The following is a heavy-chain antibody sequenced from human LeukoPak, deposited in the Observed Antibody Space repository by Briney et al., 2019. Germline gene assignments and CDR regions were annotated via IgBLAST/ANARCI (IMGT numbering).Heavy chain of an antibody. V-gene: IGHV3-30*04. J-gene: IGHJ3*01. CDR2: ISSDGTIK. D-gene: IGHD2-8*02. CDR1: GFIFNNYA. CDR3: ARESGFCTGGKCYDEVFDT. Sequence: PGGSLRLSCAASGFIFNNYAMNWVRQAPGKGLEWVAVISSDGTIKYYADSVKGRFTISRDNAKNSLYLQMNSLRAEDTAVYYCARESGFCTGGKCYDEVFDTWGQGTMVTVSS.